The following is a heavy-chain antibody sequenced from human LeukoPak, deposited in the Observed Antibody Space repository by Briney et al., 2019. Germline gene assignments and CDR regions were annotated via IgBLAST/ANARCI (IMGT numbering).Heavy chain of an antibody. CDR3: ATASGGSYYYYYMDV. D-gene: IGHD1-26*01. CDR1: GYTLTELS. V-gene: IGHV1-24*01. J-gene: IGHJ6*03. Sequence: ASVKVSCKVSGYTLTELSMHWVRQAPGKGLEWMGGFDPEDGETIYAQKFQGRVTMTEDTSTDTAYMELSSLRSEDTAVYYCATASGGSYYYYYMDVWGKGTTVTISS. CDR2: FDPEDGET.